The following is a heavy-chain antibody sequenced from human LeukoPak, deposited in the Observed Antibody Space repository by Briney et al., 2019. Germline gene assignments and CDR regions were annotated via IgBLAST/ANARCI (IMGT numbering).Heavy chain of an antibody. V-gene: IGHV4-34*01. J-gene: IGHJ4*02. CDR3: ARGRDRSKAGDH. Sequence: PSETLSLTCAVYGGSYSDYYCSWIRQPPGKGLEWIGEIHPYGTFYYNSSLKSRLTISIDTSKSQFSLRLTSVTAADTAFYYCARGRDRSKAGDHWGQGILVTVSS. CDR1: GGSYSDYY. D-gene: IGHD5-24*01. CDR2: IHPYGTF.